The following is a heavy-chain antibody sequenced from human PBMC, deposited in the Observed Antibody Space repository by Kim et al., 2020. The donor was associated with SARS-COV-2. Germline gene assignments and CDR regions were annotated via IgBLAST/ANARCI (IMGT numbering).Heavy chain of an antibody. J-gene: IGHJ3*02. V-gene: IGHV3-23*01. Sequence: SGKVRFTISRDHSKNTLYLQMNSLRAEDTAVYYCAKLSSGGNYGNDAFDIWGQGTMVTVSS. CDR3: AKLSSGGNYGNDAFDI. D-gene: IGHD4-4*01.